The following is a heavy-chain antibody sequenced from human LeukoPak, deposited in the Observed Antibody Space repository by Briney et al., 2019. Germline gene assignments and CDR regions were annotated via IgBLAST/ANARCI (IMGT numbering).Heavy chain of an antibody. CDR1: GFTFSSYS. D-gene: IGHD3-10*01. Sequence: GGSLRLSCAASGFTFSSYSMNWVRQAPGKGLEWVSSISSSSSYIYYADSVKGRFATSRDNAKYSLYLQMNSLRAEDTAVYYCARDPNGSPSFDYWGQGTLVTVSS. CDR2: ISSSSSYI. CDR3: ARDPNGSPSFDY. V-gene: IGHV3-21*01. J-gene: IGHJ4*02.